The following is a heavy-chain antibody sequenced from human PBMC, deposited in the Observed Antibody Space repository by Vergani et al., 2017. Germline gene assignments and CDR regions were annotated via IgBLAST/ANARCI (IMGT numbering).Heavy chain of an antibody. V-gene: IGHV4-34*01. D-gene: IGHD6-13*01. CDR1: GGSFSGYY. CDR3: ASGARAAAGRSDY. J-gene: IGHJ4*02. Sequence: QVQLQQWGAGLLKPSETLSLTCAVYGGSFSGYYWSWIRQPPGKGLEWIGEINHSGSTNYNPSLKSRVTISVDTSKNQFSLKLSSVTAADTAVYYCASGARAAAGRSDYWGQGTLVTVSS. CDR2: INHSGST.